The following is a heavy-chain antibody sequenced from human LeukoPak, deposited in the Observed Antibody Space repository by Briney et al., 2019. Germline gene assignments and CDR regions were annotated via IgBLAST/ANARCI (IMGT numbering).Heavy chain of an antibody. CDR3: ARAQSRTHWDGFDI. V-gene: IGHV1-18*01. D-gene: IGHD5-24*01. CDR2: ISTDNGNT. J-gene: IGHJ3*02. Sequence: ASVKVSCKASGYTFTSYDINWVRQATGQGLEWMGWISTDNGNTNYVQNLQGRVSMTRDTFTSTVYMELRSLRSDDTAVYYCARAQSRTHWDGFDIWGQGTVVTVPS. CDR1: GYTFTSYD.